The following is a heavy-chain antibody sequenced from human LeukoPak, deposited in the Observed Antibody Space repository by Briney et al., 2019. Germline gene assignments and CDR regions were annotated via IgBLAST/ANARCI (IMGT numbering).Heavy chain of an antibody. D-gene: IGHD3-22*01. CDR1: GFTFSDCW. CDR2: ITTDGSST. J-gene: IGHJ3*02. CDR3: ARGASSGNLKDAFDI. Sequence: GGSLRLSCEASGFTFSDCWMDWVRQRPGEGLEYVSRITTDGSSTTYADSVKGRFTVSRDNAKNTLYLQMNSLRAEDTAVYYCARGASSGNLKDAFDIWGQGTMVTVAS. V-gene: IGHV3-74*01.